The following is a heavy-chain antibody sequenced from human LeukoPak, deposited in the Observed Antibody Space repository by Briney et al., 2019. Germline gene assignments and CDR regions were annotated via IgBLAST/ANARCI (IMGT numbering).Heavy chain of an antibody. D-gene: IGHD3-22*01. J-gene: IGHJ4*02. CDR2: ISSSSSFR. CDR3: ARESSGYFY. Sequence: PGGSLRLSCAASGFNFSSYSMNWVRQAPGKGLEWVSSISSSSSFRYYADSVKGRFTISRDNAKNSLNLQMNSLRAEDTAVYYCARESSGYFYWGQGTLVTVSS. CDR1: GFNFSSYS. V-gene: IGHV3-21*01.